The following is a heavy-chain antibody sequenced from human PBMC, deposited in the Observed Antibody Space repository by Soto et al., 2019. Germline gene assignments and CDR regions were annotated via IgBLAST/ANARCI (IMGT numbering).Heavy chain of an antibody. J-gene: IGHJ3*02. D-gene: IGHD2-15*01. CDR1: GFTFSSYS. CDR3: ARYEVVPTYGSDAFDI. V-gene: IGHV3-48*02. CDR2: ISSSSSTI. Sequence: EVQLVESGGGLVQPGGSLRLSCAASGFTFSSYSMNWVRQAPGKGLEWVSYISSSSSTIYYADSVKGRFTISRDNAKNSLYLQMNSLRDEETAVYYCARYEVVPTYGSDAFDIWGQGTMVTVSS.